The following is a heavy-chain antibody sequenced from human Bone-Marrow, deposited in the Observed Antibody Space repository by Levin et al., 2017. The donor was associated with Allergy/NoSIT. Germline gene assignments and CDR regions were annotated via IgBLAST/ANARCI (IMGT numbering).Heavy chain of an antibody. V-gene: IGHV4-4*07. CDR1: GGSISSYY. CDR2: IYTSGST. CDR3: ARVSMDNTYYYYYYGMDV. D-gene: IGHD2/OR15-2a*01. Sequence: SETLSLTCTVSGGSISSYYWSWIRQPAGKGLEWIGRIYTSGSTNYNPSLKSRVTMSVDTSKNQFSLKLSSVTAADTAVYYCARVSMDNTYYYYYYGMDVWGQGTTVTVSS. J-gene: IGHJ6*02.